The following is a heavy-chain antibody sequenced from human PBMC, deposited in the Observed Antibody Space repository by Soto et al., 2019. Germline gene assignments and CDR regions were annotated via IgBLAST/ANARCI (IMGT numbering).Heavy chain of an antibody. CDR2: INPNSGGT. CDR1: GYTFTGYY. V-gene: IGHV1-2*04. J-gene: IGHJ4*02. Sequence: ASVKVSCKASGYTFTGYYMHWVRQAPGQGLEWMGWINPNSGGTNYAQKFQGWVTMTRDTSISTAYMELSRLRSDDTAVYYCARSQKDIVVVPAANGYFDYWGQGTLVTVSS. D-gene: IGHD2-2*01. CDR3: ARSQKDIVVVPAANGYFDY.